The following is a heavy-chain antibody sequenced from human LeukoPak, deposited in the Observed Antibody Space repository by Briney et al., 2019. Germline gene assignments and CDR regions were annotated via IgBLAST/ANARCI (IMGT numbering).Heavy chain of an antibody. Sequence: GASVKVSCKASGGTFSSYAISWVRQAPGQGLEWMGRIIPILGIANYAQKFQGRVTITADKSTSTVYMELSSLRSEDTAVYYCAIHSGYDRGGAFDIWGQGTMVTVSS. CDR3: AIHSGYDRGGAFDI. CDR2: IIPILGIA. D-gene: IGHD5-12*01. CDR1: GGTFSSYA. V-gene: IGHV1-69*04. J-gene: IGHJ3*02.